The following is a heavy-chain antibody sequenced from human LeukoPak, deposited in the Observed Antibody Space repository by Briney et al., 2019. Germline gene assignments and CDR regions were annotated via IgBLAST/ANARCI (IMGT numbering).Heavy chain of an antibody. CDR1: GFTFSSYE. CDR3: ARDQKRITMGRGGRNDAFDI. V-gene: IGHV3-48*03. D-gene: IGHD3-10*01. J-gene: IGHJ3*02. Sequence: GWSLRLSCAPSGFTFSSYEMNWVRQAPGKGREWVTYISSSGSTIYYANSVKGRFTSSRDNAKTSLYLQMNSLSAEDTAVYYCARDQKRITMGRGGRNDAFDIWGQGTMVTVSS. CDR2: ISSSGSTI.